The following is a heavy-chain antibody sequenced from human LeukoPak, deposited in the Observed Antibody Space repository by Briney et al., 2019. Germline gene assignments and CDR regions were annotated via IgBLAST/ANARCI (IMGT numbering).Heavy chain of an antibody. D-gene: IGHD1-26*01. CDR3: ARCGGYSLGAFDI. J-gene: IGHJ3*02. CDR1: GLTVSSNY. CDR2: ICSDGST. V-gene: IGHV3-53*01. Sequence: GASLRLSCAASGLTVSSNYMSWVRQHPGKGLECVSVICSDGSTDYADSVKGRFTISRDNSKHTLYLQMNSLRAEDTAVYYCARCGGYSLGAFDIWGQGTMVTVSS.